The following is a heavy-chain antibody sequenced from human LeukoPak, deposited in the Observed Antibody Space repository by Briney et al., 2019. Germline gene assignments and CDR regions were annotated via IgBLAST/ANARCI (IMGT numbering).Heavy chain of an antibody. V-gene: IGHV1-18*01. J-gene: IGHJ3*02. CDR1: GYTFNPYR. D-gene: IGHD3-10*01. CDR2: ISAYNGNT. Sequence: GASVKVSCKASGYTFNPYRVSWVRQAPGQGLEWMGWISAYNGNTNYAQKFQGRVTMTTDTSATTAYMDLSSLRSEDTAVYYCAREYYDSGSGAFDIWGQGTVVTVSS. CDR3: AREYYDSGSGAFDI.